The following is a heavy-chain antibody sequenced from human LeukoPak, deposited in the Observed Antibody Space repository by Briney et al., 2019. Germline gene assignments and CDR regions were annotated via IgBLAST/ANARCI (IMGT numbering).Heavy chain of an antibody. V-gene: IGHV4-4*07. CDR2: IYTSGST. D-gene: IGHD3-22*01. CDR1: GGSISSYY. CDR3: AREARYYDSSGYYYPDY. Sequence: PSETLSLTCTVSGGSISSYYWSWIRQPAGKGLEWIGRIYTSGSTNYNPSLKSRVTMSVDTSKNQFSLKLSSVTAEDTAEYYCAREARYYDSSGYYYPDYWGQGTLVTVSS. J-gene: IGHJ4*02.